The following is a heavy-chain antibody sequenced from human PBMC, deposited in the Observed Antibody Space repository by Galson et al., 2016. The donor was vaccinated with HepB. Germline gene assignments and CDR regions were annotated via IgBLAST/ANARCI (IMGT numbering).Heavy chain of an antibody. CDR2: IGGSGGRR. J-gene: IGHJ4*02. D-gene: IGHD5-18*01. CDR3: AKPNTAGPSSYFDC. Sequence: SLRLSCAASGFTVSNNYMSWVRQAPGKGLEWVSVIGGSGGRRYYADSVKGRFTISSDDSKNTLYLQLNSLRAEDTAVYYCAKPNTAGPSSYFDCWGQGTLVTVSS. V-gene: IGHV3-53*05. CDR1: GFTVSNNY.